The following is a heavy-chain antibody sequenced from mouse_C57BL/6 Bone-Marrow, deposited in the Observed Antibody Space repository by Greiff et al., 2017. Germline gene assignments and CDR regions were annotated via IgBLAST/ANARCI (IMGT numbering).Heavy chain of an antibody. J-gene: IGHJ3*01. V-gene: IGHV14-4*01. D-gene: IGHD3-2*02. CDR3: TTHSGPFAY. Sequence: VQLKQSGAELVRPGASVKLSCTASGFNIKDDYMHWVKQRPEQGLEWIGWFDPENGDTEYASKFQGKATITADTSSNTAYLQLSSLTSEDTAVYYCTTHSGPFAYWGQGTLVTVSA. CDR1: GFNIKDDY. CDR2: FDPENGDT.